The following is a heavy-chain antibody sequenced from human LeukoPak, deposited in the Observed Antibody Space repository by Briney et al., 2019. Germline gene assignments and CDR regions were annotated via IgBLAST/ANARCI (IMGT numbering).Heavy chain of an antibody. V-gene: IGHV4-61*02. D-gene: IGHD3-22*01. CDR3: AVYYYDSTNLSDH. CDR1: GASISRGNYY. CDR2: IYGSGST. J-gene: IGHJ4*02. Sequence: SETLSLTCTVSGASISRGNYYWSWIRQPAGKGLEWIGRIYGSGSTNYNPSLKSRVTISVDTSKNQLFLKLSSVTAADTAVYYCAVYYYDSTNLSDHWGQGTLVTVSS.